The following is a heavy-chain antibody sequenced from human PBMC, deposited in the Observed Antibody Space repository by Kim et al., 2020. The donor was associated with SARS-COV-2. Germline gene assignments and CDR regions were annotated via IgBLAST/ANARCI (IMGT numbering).Heavy chain of an antibody. J-gene: IGHJ5*02. CDR3: ARQGITFEGIIVAPHWFDP. V-gene: IGHV4-61*02. D-gene: IGHD3-16*02. Sequence: TLSLTCTVSGGSITSGNNYWSWIRQPAGKGLEWIGRIFTRGSTNYNPSLQSRVTISLDTSKNQFSLKLSSVTAADTAVYYCARQGITFEGIIVAPHWFDPWGQGTLVTVSS. CDR2: IFTRGST. CDR1: GGSITSGNNY.